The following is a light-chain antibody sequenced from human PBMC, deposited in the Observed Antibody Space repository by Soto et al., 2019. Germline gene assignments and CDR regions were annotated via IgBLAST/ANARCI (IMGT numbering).Light chain of an antibody. J-gene: IGLJ3*02. CDR3: SSYAGGIKWV. CDR1: SSDVGGYNF. V-gene: IGLV2-8*01. CDR2: EVS. Sequence: QSALTQPPSASESPGQSVTISCTGTSSDVGGYNFVSWYQQHPGKAPKFMIYEVSKRPSGVPDRFSGSKSGNTASLTVSGLQAEDEADYYCSSYAGGIKWVFGGGTKLTVL.